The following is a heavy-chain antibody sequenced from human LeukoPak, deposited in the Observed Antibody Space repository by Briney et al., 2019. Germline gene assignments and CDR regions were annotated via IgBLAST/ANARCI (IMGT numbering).Heavy chain of an antibody. D-gene: IGHD6-13*01. J-gene: IGHJ4*02. Sequence: GGSLRLSCAASGFTFSSYEMNWVRQAPGKGLEWVSYISSSGSTIYYADSVKGRFTISRDNAKNSLYLQMNSLRAEDTAVHYCARGYRIAAADYWGQGTLVTVSS. CDR2: ISSSGSTI. V-gene: IGHV3-48*03. CDR3: ARGYRIAAADY. CDR1: GFTFSSYE.